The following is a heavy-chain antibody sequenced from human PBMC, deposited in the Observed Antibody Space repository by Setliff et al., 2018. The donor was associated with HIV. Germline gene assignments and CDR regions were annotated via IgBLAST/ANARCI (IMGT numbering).Heavy chain of an antibody. CDR1: GYTFTNYA. D-gene: IGHD7-27*01. J-gene: IGHJ4*02. CDR2: INAGNGNT. Sequence: ASVKVSCKASGYTFTNYAMHWVRQAPGQRLEWMGWINAGNGNTKYSQEFQGRVTITSDTSASTAYLELSSLKSEDMAVYYRARVKTGDPLYFDHWGQGTLVTVSS. V-gene: IGHV1-3*03. CDR3: ARVKTGDPLYFDH.